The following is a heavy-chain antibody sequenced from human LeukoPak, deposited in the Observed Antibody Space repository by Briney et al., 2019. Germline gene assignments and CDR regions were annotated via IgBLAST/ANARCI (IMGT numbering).Heavy chain of an antibody. CDR2: IKQDGSEK. Sequence: GGSLRLSCVASGFTFSNYWMSWVRQAPGKGLEWVANIKQDGSEKNYVDSVKGRFTISRDNAKNSLYLQMNSLRAEDTALYYCARDQLFGVYWGQGTLVTVSS. CDR1: GFTFSNYW. J-gene: IGHJ4*02. CDR3: ARDQLFGVY. D-gene: IGHD1-1*01. V-gene: IGHV3-7*03.